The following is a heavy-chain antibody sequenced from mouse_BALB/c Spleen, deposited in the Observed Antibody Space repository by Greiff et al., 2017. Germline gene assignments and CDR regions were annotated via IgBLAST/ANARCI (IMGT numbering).Heavy chain of an antibody. D-gene: IGHD1-1*01. V-gene: IGHV1-87*01. CDR2: IYPGDGDT. CDR1: GYTFTSYW. Sequence: VKLMESGAELARPGASVKLSCKASGYTFTSYWMQWVKQRPGQGLEWIGAIYPGDGDTRYTQKFKGKATLTADKSSSTAYMQLSSLASEDSAVYYCARDTTVVRMDYWGQGTSVTVSS. J-gene: IGHJ4*01. CDR3: ARDTTVVRMDY.